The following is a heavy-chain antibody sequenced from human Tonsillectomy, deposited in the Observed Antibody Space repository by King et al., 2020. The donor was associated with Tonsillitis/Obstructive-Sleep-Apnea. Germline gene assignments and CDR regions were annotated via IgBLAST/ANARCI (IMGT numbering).Heavy chain of an antibody. CDR3: VRSRSDCYGGD. CDR1: GFTFSDYW. V-gene: IGHV3-7*01. J-gene: IGHJ4*02. CDR2: IKQDGSEK. D-gene: IGHD2-21*02. Sequence: QLVQSGGGLVQPGGSLRLSCIASGFTFSDYWMNWVRQAPGKGLEWVANIKQDGSEKYYVDSVKGRFTISRDNAKNSLYLQMNSLRVEDTAVYYCVRSRSDCYGGDWGQGTLVTVSS.